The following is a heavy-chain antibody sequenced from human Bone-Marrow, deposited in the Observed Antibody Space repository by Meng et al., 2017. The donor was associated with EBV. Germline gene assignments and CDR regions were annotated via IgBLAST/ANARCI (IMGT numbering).Heavy chain of an antibody. Sequence: QVWLVQAGAELETPGFSVQVSGYVSGSTFSSYAILWARQAPGQRLEWMGWISPIFGTANYAQKFQGRVKITADESTRTAYMELSSLRSEDTAVYYCARDPGYSGYFDYWGQGTLVTVSS. D-gene: IGHD2-15*01. V-gene: IGHV1-69*01. CDR3: ARDPGYSGYFDY. CDR1: GSTFSSYA. CDR2: ISPIFGTA. J-gene: IGHJ4*02.